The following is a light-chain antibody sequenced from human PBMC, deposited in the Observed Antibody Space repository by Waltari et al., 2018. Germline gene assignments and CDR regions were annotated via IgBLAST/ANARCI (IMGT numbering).Light chain of an antibody. J-gene: IGKJ4*01. V-gene: IGKV1-5*03. CDR2: KAS. CDR1: QSISNW. Sequence: SPSTLSASVGDRVTITCRVSQSISNWLAWYQQKPGKAPKLLIYKASTLESGVPSRFSGSGSGTEFTLTISSLQPDDFATYYCQQYNSYSLLTFGGGTKVEIK. CDR3: QQYNSYSLLT.